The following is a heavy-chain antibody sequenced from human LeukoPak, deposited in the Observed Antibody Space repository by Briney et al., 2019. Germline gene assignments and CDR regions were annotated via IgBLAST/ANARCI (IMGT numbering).Heavy chain of an antibody. D-gene: IGHD2-21*01. CDR3: ARVHIVVVIATRFDY. Sequence: GGSLRLSCAASGFTFSDYYMSWIRQASGKGLEWVSYISSSGSTIYYADSVKGRFTISRDNAKNSLYLQMNSLRAEDTAVYYCARVHIVVVIATRFDYWGQGTLVTVSS. J-gene: IGHJ4*02. V-gene: IGHV3-11*04. CDR2: ISSSGSTI. CDR1: GFTFSDYY.